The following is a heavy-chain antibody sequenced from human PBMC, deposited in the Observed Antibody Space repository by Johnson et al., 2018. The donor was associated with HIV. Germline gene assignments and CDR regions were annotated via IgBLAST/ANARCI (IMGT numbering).Heavy chain of an antibody. D-gene: IGHD3-22*01. CDR3: ARDQSSGPHDAFDI. CDR2: ISYDGSNK. J-gene: IGHJ3*02. CDR1: GFTFSSYW. Sequence: VQLVESGGGVVQPGRSLRLSCAASGFTFSSYWMHWVRQAPGKGLEWVAVISYDGSNKYYADSVKGRFTISRDNSKNTLYLQMNSLRAEDTAVYYCARDQSSGPHDAFDIWGQGTMVTVSS. V-gene: IGHV3-30*03.